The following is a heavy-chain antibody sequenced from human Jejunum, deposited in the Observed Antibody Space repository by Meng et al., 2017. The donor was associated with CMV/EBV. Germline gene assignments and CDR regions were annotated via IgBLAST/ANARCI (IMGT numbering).Heavy chain of an antibody. CDR1: SYG. Sequence: SYGIHWVRQFPGKGLEWVTVLWNNGSRKYFAESVQGRFSISRDDSKNTVYLQMNSPRAEDTAVYYCAREDSDSSGYYQYYFDYWGQGALVTVSS. J-gene: IGHJ4*02. CDR3: AREDSDSSGYYQYYFDY. D-gene: IGHD3-22*01. CDR2: LWNNGSRK. V-gene: IGHV3-33*01.